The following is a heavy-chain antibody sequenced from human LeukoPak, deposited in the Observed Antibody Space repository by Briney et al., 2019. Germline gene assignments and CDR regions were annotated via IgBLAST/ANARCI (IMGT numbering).Heavy chain of an antibody. CDR1: GGAIDSYY. J-gene: IGHJ4*02. CDR2: IHSSGST. D-gene: IGHD3-3*01. Sequence: SETLSLTCTVSGGAIDSYYWSWMRQPAGKGLEWIGRIHSSGSTNYNPSFKSRVSMSVDTSKNQVSLNLTSVTAADTAVYFCAREGITIFGVVIRLFDYWGQGTLVTVSP. CDR3: AREGITIFGVVIRLFDY. V-gene: IGHV4-4*07.